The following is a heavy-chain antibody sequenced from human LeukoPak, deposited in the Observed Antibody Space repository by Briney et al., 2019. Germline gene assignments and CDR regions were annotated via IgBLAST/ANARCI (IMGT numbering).Heavy chain of an antibody. V-gene: IGHV1-18*01. Sequence: ASEKVSCKASGYTFTSYGISWGRQAPGQGLEWMGWVSAYNGNTNYAQKLQGRVTMTTDTSTSTAYMELRSLRSDDTAVYYCARDLVAITPPKYYYYYYMDVWGKGTTVTVSS. D-gene: IGHD5-24*01. CDR3: ARDLVAITPPKYYYYYYMDV. CDR2: VSAYNGNT. J-gene: IGHJ6*03. CDR1: GYTFTSYG.